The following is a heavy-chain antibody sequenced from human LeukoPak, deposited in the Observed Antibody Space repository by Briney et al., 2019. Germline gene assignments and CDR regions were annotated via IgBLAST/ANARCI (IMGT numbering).Heavy chain of an antibody. V-gene: IGHV3-30-3*01. Sequence: GGFLRLSCAASGFTFSSYAMHWVRQAPGKGLEWVAVISYDGSNKYYADSVKGRFTISRDNSKNTLYLQMNSLRAEDTAVYYCAVNGRSFKRYYYDSSGYYAYWGQGTLVTVSS. J-gene: IGHJ4*02. CDR1: GFTFSSYA. CDR2: ISYDGSNK. CDR3: AVNGRSFKRYYYDSSGYYAY. D-gene: IGHD3-22*01.